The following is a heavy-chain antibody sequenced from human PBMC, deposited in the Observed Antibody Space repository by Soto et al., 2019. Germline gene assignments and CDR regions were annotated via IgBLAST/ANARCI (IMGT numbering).Heavy chain of an antibody. CDR2: FSGSGGNI. V-gene: IGHV3-23*01. CDR1: GFAFSTHA. CDR3: AKDPPWTVGPLAMAV. D-gene: IGHD1-26*01. Sequence: EVQLLESGGGLVQPGGSLRLSCVASGFAFSTHAMSWVRQAPGKGLEWVSTFSGSGGNIYYAESVKGRLTISRDDSKNTLCLQMDSLRVEDTAVYYCAKDPPWTVGPLAMAVWGQGTTVTVS. J-gene: IGHJ6*02.